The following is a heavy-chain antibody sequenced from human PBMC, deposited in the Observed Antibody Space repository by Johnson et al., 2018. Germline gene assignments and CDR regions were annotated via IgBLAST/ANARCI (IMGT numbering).Heavy chain of an antibody. CDR2: ISYDGSNK. CDR1: GFTFNNFG. CDR3: ARDRSDYDSWTHSYYYYMDD. V-gene: IGHV3-30*03. D-gene: IGHD3-22*01. J-gene: IGHJ6*03. Sequence: QVQLVQSGGGVVQPGRSLRLSCGASGFTFNNFGMHWVRQAPGKGLEWVADISYDGSNKYYADSVKGRFTISRDNSKNTVYLQMNSLRAEDTAVYYCARDRSDYDSWTHSYYYYMDDWGKGTTVTVSS.